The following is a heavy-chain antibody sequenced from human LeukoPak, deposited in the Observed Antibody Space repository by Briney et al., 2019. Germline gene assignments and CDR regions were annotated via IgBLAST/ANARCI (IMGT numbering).Heavy chain of an antibody. CDR1: GGSISSSAPY. CDR3: ARLLSPGWFDP. J-gene: IGHJ5*02. D-gene: IGHD2/OR15-2a*01. Sequence: PSETLSLTCTVSGGSISSSAPYWAWIRQPPGKGLEWIANVYYNGDTYYKSSLYSRVTISADTSKNQFSLNLRSVTAADTAVYYCARLLSPGWFDPWGQGTLVTVSS. CDR2: VYYNGDT. V-gene: IGHV4-39*01.